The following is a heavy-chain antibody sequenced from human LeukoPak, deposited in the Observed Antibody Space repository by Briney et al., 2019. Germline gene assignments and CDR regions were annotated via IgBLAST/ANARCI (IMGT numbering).Heavy chain of an antibody. D-gene: IGHD2-15*01. CDR2: ISVYNGNT. J-gene: IGHJ5*02. V-gene: IGHV1-18*01. Sequence: ASVKVSCKASGYTFTSYGISWVRQAPGQGLEWMGWISVYNGNTNYAQKLQGRVTMTTDTSTSTAYMELRSLRSDDTAVYYCARAAPGVVVVAEWFDPWGQGTLVTVSS. CDR3: ARAAPGVVVVAEWFDP. CDR1: GYTFTSYG.